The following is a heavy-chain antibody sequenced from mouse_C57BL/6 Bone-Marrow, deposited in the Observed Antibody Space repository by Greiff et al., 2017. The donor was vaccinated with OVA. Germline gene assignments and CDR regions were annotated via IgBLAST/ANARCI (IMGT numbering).Heavy chain of an antibody. CDR2: ISSGGSYT. D-gene: IGHD1-1*01. CDR3: ARHGNYAMDY. V-gene: IGHV5-6*01. J-gene: IGHJ4*01. CDR1: GFTFSSYG. Sequence: EVQVVESGGDLVKPGGSLKLSCAASGFTFSSYGMSWVRQTPDKRLEWVATISSGGSYTSYPDSVKGRFTISRDNAKNTLYLQMSSLKSEDTAMYYCARHGNYAMDYWGQGTSVTVSS.